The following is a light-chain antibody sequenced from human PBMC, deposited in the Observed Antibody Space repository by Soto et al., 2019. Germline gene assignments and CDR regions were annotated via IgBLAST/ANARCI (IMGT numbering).Light chain of an antibody. J-gene: IGKJ3*01. CDR3: PQATRPFT. CDR1: QSISSW. Sequence: DIQMTQSPSSVSASVGDRVTITCRASQSISSWLAWYQQKPGKAPNLLIYVASSLQSGFPSRFRCSGTGTEFTLTSTSLQPEDFATYYCPQATRPFTFGPGTKVDIK. V-gene: IGKV1-12*01. CDR2: VAS.